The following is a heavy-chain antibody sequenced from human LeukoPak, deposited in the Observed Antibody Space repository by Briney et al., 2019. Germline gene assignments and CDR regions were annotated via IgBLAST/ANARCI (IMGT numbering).Heavy chain of an antibody. Sequence: GASVKVSCKASGGTFSSYAISWVRQAPGQGLEWMGGIIPIFGTANYAQKFQGRVTITADESTSTAYMELSSLRSEDTAVYYCAREGAGIAAAGIFDYWGQGTLVTVSS. CDR2: IIPIFGTA. D-gene: IGHD6-13*01. CDR3: AREGAGIAAAGIFDY. CDR1: GGTFSSYA. J-gene: IGHJ4*02. V-gene: IGHV1-69*13.